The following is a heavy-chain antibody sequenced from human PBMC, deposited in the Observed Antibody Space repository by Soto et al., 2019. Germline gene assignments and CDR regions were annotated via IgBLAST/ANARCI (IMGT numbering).Heavy chain of an antibody. D-gene: IGHD3-10*01. V-gene: IGHV1-18*01. CDR3: AREREEFGEGAFYYYGMDV. CDR1: GYTFTSYG. Sequence: VASVKVSCKASGYTFTSYGISWVRQAPGQGLEWMGWISAYNGNTNYAQKLQGRVTMTTDTSTSTAYMELRSLRSDDTAVYYCAREREEFGEGAFYYYGMDVWGQGTTVTVSS. CDR2: ISAYNGNT. J-gene: IGHJ6*02.